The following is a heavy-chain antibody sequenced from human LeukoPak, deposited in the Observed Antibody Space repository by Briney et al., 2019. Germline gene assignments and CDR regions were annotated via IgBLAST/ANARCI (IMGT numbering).Heavy chain of an antibody. D-gene: IGHD3-16*01. CDR1: GFTFSSYW. CDR2: IRQDGSEK. V-gene: IGHV3-7*01. J-gene: IGHJ4*02. CDR3: ARDLGGFDY. Sequence: PGGSLRLXCAASGFTFSSYWMRWVRQAPGKGLEWVANIRQDGSEKYYVDSVKGRFTISRDNAKNSLYLQMNSLRAEDTAVYYCARDLGGFDYWGQGTLVTVSS.